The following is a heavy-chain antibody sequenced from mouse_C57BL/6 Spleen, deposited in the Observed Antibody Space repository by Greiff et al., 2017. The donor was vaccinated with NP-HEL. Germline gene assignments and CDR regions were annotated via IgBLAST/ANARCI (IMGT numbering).Heavy chain of an antibody. D-gene: IGHD1-1*01. Sequence: VKLMESGPELVKPGASVKLSCKASGYTFTSYDINWVKQRPGQGLEWIGWIYPRDGSTKYNEKFKGKATLTVDTSSSTAYMELHSLTSEYSAVYFCAIALYYGSSHGYFDFWGTGTTVTVSS. CDR2: IYPRDGST. V-gene: IGHV1-85*01. CDR1: GYTFTSYD. CDR3: AIALYYGSSHGYFDF. J-gene: IGHJ1*03.